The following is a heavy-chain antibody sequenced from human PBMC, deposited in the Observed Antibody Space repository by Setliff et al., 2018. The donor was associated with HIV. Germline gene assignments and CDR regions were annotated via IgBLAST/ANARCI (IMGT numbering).Heavy chain of an antibody. Sequence: PGGSLRLSCAASGFTVSTNYMTWVRQAPGKGLEWVSFVHNTDTYYANSVKGRFTISRDNSKTMVFLRMNSLRPEDSAMYYCVRGETYAHWPKGDYWGQGTLVTVSS. CDR3: VRGETYAHWPKGDY. V-gene: IGHV3-53*01. D-gene: IGHD3-16*01. J-gene: IGHJ4*02. CDR1: GFTVSTNY. CDR2: VHNTDT.